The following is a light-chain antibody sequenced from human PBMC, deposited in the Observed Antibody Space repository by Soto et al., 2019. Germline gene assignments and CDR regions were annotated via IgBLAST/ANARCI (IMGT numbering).Light chain of an antibody. V-gene: IGKV1-8*01. Sequence: MYQSPSSLSSKKGDRVTITCRASQGISSYLAWYQQKPGKAPKLLIYAASTLQSGVPSRFSGSGSGTDFTLTISCLQSEDFATYYCQQYYIYLRTFGQ. CDR3: QQYYIYLRT. CDR1: QGISSY. J-gene: IGKJ1*01. CDR2: AAS.